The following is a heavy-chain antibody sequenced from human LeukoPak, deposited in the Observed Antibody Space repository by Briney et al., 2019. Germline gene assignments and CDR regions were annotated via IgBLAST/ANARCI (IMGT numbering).Heavy chain of an antibody. V-gene: IGHV1-2*02. Sequence: ASVKVSCKASGYTFTGYYMHWVRQAPGQGLEWMGWINPNSGGTNYAQKFQGRVTMTRDTSISTAYMELSRLRSEDTAVYYCARGNSGYGTHYQFDYWGQGTLVTVSS. CDR2: INPNSGGT. CDR3: ARGNSGYGTHYQFDY. J-gene: IGHJ4*02. D-gene: IGHD5-12*01. CDR1: GYTFTGYY.